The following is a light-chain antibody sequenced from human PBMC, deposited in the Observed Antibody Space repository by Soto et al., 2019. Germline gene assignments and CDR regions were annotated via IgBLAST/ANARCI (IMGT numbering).Light chain of an antibody. V-gene: IGKV3-15*01. CDR1: QSVSSN. CDR3: QQYNKRPPLT. Sequence: EIVMTQSPATLSVSPGERVTLSCRASQSVSSNLAWYQQKPGQAPRLLIYGASTRASGVPARFGGSGSGTEIPPTITLLQAEVSAVYCRQQYNKRPPLTFGQGTRLEIK. CDR2: GAS. J-gene: IGKJ5*01.